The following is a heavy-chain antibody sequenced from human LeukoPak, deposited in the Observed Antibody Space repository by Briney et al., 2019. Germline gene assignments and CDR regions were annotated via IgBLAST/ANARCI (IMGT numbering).Heavy chain of an antibody. Sequence: GASVKVSCKASGYTFTGYYMHWVRQAPGQGLEWMGWINPNSGGTSYAQKFQGRVTMTRDTSISTAYMELSRLRSDDTAVYYCARDGILGYCTNGVCHNWFDPWGQGTLVTVSS. CDR2: INPNSGGT. CDR3: ARDGILGYCTNGVCHNWFDP. V-gene: IGHV1-2*02. CDR1: GYTFTGYY. D-gene: IGHD2-8*01. J-gene: IGHJ5*02.